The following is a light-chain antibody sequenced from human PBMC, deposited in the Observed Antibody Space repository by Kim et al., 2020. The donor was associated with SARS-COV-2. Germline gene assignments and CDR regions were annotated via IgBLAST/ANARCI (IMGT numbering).Light chain of an antibody. CDR1: SNY. CDR3: SSFAANNILL. J-gene: IGLJ2*01. Sequence: ASASPGQSVTSSCSGISNYIAWYQQHPAKTPKLLIYDVNKRPPGVPDRFSGSRSANTASLTVSWLQADDEADYYCSSFAANNILLFGGGTKVTVL. CDR2: DVN. V-gene: IGLV2-8*01.